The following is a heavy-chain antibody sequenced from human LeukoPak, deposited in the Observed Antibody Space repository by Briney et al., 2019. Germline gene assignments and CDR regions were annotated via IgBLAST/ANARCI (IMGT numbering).Heavy chain of an antibody. CDR1: GFTFSGYA. V-gene: IGHV3-64*02. CDR2: IGSNGGDT. D-gene: IGHD6-13*01. J-gene: IGHJ4*02. CDR3: ARGGSWYQLNS. Sequence: GGSLRLSCAVAGFTFSGYAMHWVRQAPGKGLEYVSGIGSNGGDTYYADSVKGRFTISRDNSKNTLYLQMGSLRADDMAMYYCARGGSWYQLNSWGQGTLVTVSS.